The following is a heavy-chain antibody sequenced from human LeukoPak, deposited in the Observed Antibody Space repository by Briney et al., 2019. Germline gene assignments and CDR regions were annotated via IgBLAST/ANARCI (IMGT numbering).Heavy chain of an antibody. CDR1: GFTFSSYA. D-gene: IGHD3-10*01. J-gene: IGHJ4*02. CDR2: ISYDGSNK. CDR3: ARRALGPIGAFDH. V-gene: IGHV3-30-3*01. Sequence: GGSLRLSCAASGFTFSSYAMHWVRQAPGKGLEWVAVISYDGSNKYSADSVKGRFSASRDDGVNSLFLQMEGLTVEDTAIYYCARRALGPIGAFDHGGQGALVTVSS.